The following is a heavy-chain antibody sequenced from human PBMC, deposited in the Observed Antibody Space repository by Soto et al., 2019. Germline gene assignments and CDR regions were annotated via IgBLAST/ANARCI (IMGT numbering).Heavy chain of an antibody. V-gene: IGHV4-39*01. J-gene: IGHJ4*02. Sequence: QLQLQESGPGLVKPSETLSLTCTVSGGSISSSSYYWGWIRQPPGKGLEWIGSIYYSGSTYYNPSLKSRVTISVDTSKNQFSLKLSSVTAADTAVYYCAPLPRGGYSSVGGYWGQGTLVTVSS. CDR1: GGSISSSSYY. CDR3: APLPRGGYSSVGGY. CDR2: IYYSGST. D-gene: IGHD3-22*01.